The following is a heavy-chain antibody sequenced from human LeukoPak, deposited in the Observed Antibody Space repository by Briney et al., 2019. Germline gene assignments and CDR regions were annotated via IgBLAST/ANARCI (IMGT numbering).Heavy chain of an antibody. CDR1: GYTFTTYG. CDR3: ARDQAYCGGDCYSGGDAFDI. D-gene: IGHD2-21*02. V-gene: IGHV1-18*01. J-gene: IGHJ3*02. CDR2: ISTSNGDT. Sequence: ASVKVSCKASGYTFTTYGITWVRQAPGQGLEWMGWISTSNGDTTYAQNLQGRVTITRDTSASTAYMELSSLRSEDTAVYYCARDQAYCGGDCYSGGDAFDIWGQGTMVTVSS.